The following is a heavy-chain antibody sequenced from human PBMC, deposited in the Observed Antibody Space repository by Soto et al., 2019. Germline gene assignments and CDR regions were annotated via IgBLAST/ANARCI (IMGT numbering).Heavy chain of an antibody. J-gene: IGHJ4*02. CDR2: ISGGNGNT. Sequence: ASVNVSCKASGYTFTNSAMHWVRQAPGQRLEWIGWISGGNGNTKYSPKLQDRVTITRDTSASTAYMELSSLRSEDTALYYCARDGVAAGSINFDYWGQGTLVNVSS. V-gene: IGHV1-3*01. CDR3: ARDGVAAGSINFDY. D-gene: IGHD6-25*01. CDR1: GYTFTNSA.